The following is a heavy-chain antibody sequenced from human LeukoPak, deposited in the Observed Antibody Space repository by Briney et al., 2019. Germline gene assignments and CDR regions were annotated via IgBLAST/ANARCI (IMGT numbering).Heavy chain of an antibody. CDR1: GFTFTDYY. CDR2: INPNSGGT. CDR3: ARSQKPLGTHDAFDI. J-gene: IGHJ3*02. V-gene: IGHV1-2*06. Sequence: ASVKVSCKASGFTFTDYYIHWVRQAPGQGLEWMGRINPNSGGTNYAQKFQGRVTMTRDTSISTAYMELSRLRSDGTAVYYCARSQKPLGTHDAFDIWGQGTMVTVSS.